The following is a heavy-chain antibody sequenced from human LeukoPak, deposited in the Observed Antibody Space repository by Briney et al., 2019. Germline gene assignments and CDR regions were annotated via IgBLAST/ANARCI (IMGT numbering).Heavy chain of an antibody. CDR2: ISSSNSYI. CDR3: ARDSGIYYGFDAFDI. V-gene: IGHV3-21*01. CDR1: GFTFSSYS. Sequence: PGGSLRLSCAASGFTFSSYSMNWVRQAPGKGLEWVSSISSSNSYIYYADSVKGRFTISRDNAKNSLYLQMNSLRAEDTAVYYCARDSGIYYGFDAFDIWGQGTMVTVSS. J-gene: IGHJ3*02. D-gene: IGHD1-26*01.